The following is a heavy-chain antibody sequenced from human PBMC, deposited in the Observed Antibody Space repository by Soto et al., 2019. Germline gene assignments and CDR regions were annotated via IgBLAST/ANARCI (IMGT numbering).Heavy chain of an antibody. CDR2: IWYDASNK. Sequence: VQLVESGGGVVQPGRSLRLSCAASGFTFRTYGMYWVRQAPGKGLEWVAVIWYDASNKYYADSVKGRFTISRDNSENTLYLQMNSLRAEDTAVYYFASGGVDGGELDVWGQGTLVTVSS. D-gene: IGHD1-26*01. CDR3: ASGGVDGGELDV. CDR1: GFTFRTYG. V-gene: IGHV3-33*01. J-gene: IGHJ4*02.